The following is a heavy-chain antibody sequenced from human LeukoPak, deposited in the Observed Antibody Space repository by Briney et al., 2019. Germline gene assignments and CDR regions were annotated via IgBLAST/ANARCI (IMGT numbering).Heavy chain of an antibody. CDR2: ISTSGST. CDR3: ARGRSGYYYRDV. Sequence: PAESLSLTCTVSGGSISSDCRSWIRQPAGKGLEWIVRISTSGSTNYNASPKNRVTTSVDTSKSQFSLNLSSVTAADTAVYYCARGRSGYYYRDVWGKGTTVTVSS. D-gene: IGHD3-10*01. J-gene: IGHJ6*03. CDR1: GGSISSDC. V-gene: IGHV4-4*07.